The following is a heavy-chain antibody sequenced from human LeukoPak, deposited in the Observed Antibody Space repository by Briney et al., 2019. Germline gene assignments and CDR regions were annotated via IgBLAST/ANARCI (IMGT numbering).Heavy chain of an antibody. D-gene: IGHD3-10*01. Sequence: GGSLRLSCAASGFTFSSYSMNWVRQAPGKGLEWVSSISSSSTYIYYADSVKGRFTISRDNAKNSLYLQMSSLKAEDTAMYCCARDGVPGYYYGSGSYSSNFDYWGQGTLVTVSS. J-gene: IGHJ4*02. CDR1: GFTFSSYS. V-gene: IGHV3-21*06. CDR2: ISSSSTYI. CDR3: ARDGVPGYYYGSGSYSSNFDY.